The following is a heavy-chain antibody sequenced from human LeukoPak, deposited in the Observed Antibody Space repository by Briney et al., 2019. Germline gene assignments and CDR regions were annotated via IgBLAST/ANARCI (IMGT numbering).Heavy chain of an antibody. V-gene: IGHV3-23*01. CDR2: ISGSGGST. CDR1: GFTFSSYA. J-gene: IGHJ4*02. Sequence: PGGSLRLSCAASGFTFSSYAMSWVRQAPGKGLEWVSAISGSGGSTYCADSVKGRFTISRDNSKNTLYLQMNSLRAEDTAVYYCARAMVRGVIFDYWGQGTLVTVSS. CDR3: ARAMVRGVIFDY. D-gene: IGHD3-10*01.